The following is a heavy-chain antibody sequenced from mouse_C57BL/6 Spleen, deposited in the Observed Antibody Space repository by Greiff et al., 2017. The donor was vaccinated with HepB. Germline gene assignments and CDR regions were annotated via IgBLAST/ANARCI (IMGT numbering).Heavy chain of an antibody. CDR1: GFSLTSYG. J-gene: IGHJ4*01. D-gene: IGHD1-1*01. V-gene: IGHV2-2*01. CDR2: IWSGGST. CDR3: ARILLRSFYAMYY. Sequence: VQLQQSGPGLVQPSQSLSITCTVSGFSLTSYGVHWVRQSPGKGLEWLGVIWSGGSTDYNAAFISRLSISKDNSKSQVFFKMNSLQADDTAIYYCARILLRSFYAMYYWGQGTSVTVSS.